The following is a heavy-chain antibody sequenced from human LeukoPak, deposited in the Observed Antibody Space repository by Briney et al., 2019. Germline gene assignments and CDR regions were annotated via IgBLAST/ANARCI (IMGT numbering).Heavy chain of an antibody. J-gene: IGHJ4*02. CDR1: GFTFSSYG. CDR3: ARAPTFSGWFDY. V-gene: IGHV3-21*01. CDR2: ISSSSSYI. D-gene: IGHD6-19*01. Sequence: GGSLRLSWAAAGFTFSSYGMSWVRQAPGKGLEWVSSISSSSSYIYYADSVKGRFTISRDNAKNSLYLQMNSLRVEDTAVYYCARAPTFSGWFDYWGQGTLVTVSS.